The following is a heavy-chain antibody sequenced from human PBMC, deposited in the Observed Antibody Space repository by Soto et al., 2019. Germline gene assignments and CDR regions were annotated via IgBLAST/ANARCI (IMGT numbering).Heavy chain of an antibody. D-gene: IGHD6-19*01. J-gene: IGHJ6*03. CDR3: ARGKSSGWFLQNYYYYYYMDV. Sequence: QVQLVQSGAEVKKPGASVKVSCKASGYTFTSYDINWVRQATGQGLEWMGWMNPNSGNTGYAQKFQGRVTMTRNTSISTAYMELSSLRSEDTAVYYCARGKSSGWFLQNYYYYYYMDVWGKGTTVTVSS. CDR1: GYTFTSYD. V-gene: IGHV1-8*01. CDR2: MNPNSGNT.